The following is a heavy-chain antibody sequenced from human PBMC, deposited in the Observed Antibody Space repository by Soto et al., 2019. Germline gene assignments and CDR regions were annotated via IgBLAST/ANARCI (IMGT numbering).Heavy chain of an antibody. V-gene: IGHV4-59*08. J-gene: IGHJ6*02. CDR3: ARQPFEYSSSSGLYYYYGMDV. CDR2: IYYSGST. CDR1: GGSISSYY. D-gene: IGHD6-6*01. Sequence: PSETLSLTCTVSGGSISSYYWSWIRQPPGKGLEWIGYIYYSGSTNYNPSLKSRVTISVDTSKNQFSLKLSSVTAADTAVYYCARQPFEYSSSSGLYYYYGMDVWGQGTTVTVS.